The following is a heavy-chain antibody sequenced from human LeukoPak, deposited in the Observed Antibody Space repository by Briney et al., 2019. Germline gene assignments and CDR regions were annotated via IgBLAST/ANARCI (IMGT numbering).Heavy chain of an antibody. J-gene: IGHJ3*02. CDR3: ARQSLIAVAGRGAFDI. CDR2: IYSSGST. D-gene: IGHD6-19*01. Sequence: SETLSLTCTVSGGSISSYYWSWIRQPAGKGLEWIGRIYSSGSTNYNPSLKSRVTISVDTSKDQFSLKLSSVTAADTAVYYCARQSLIAVAGRGAFDIWGQGTMVTVSS. V-gene: IGHV4-4*07. CDR1: GGSISSYY.